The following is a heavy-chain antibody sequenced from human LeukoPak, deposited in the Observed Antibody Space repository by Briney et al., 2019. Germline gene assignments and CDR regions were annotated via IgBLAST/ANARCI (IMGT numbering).Heavy chain of an antibody. V-gene: IGHV1-69*04. Sequence: SSVNVSCKASGGTFSSYAISWVRQAPGQGLEWMGRIIPIFGIANYAQKFQGRVTITADKSTSTAYMELSSLRSEDTAVYYCARDQSPRKGYYDSSGYRYWGQGTLVTVSS. CDR2: IIPIFGIA. D-gene: IGHD3-22*01. CDR3: ARDQSPRKGYYDSSGYRY. J-gene: IGHJ4*02. CDR1: GGTFSSYA.